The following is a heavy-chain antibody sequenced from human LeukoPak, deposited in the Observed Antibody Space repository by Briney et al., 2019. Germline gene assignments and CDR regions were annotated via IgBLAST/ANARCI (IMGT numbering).Heavy chain of an antibody. CDR3: ARDLRLAYCGGDCYSNYYYYYGMDV. Sequence: KSSETLSLTCTVSGGSISSGGYYWSWIRQHPGKGLEWIGYIYYSGSTYYNPSLKNRVTISVDTSKNQFSLKLSSVTAADTAVYYCARDLRLAYCGGDCYSNYYYYYGMDVWGQGTTVTVSS. CDR2: IYYSGST. CDR1: GGSISSGGYY. V-gene: IGHV4-31*03. D-gene: IGHD2-21*02. J-gene: IGHJ6*02.